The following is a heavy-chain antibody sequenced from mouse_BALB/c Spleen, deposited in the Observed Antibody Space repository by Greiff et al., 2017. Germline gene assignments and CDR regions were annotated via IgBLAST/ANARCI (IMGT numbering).Heavy chain of an antibody. CDR3: ARHRYFDY. CDR2: ISSGGGST. Sequence: EVQLMESGGGLVKPGGSLKLSCAASGFAFSSYYMTWVRQTPGKRLEWVAYISSGGGSTYYPDTVKGRFTISRANAKNTRYLQMSSLKSEDTAMYYCARHRYFDYWGQGTTLTVSS. J-gene: IGHJ2*01. CDR1: GFAFSSYY. V-gene: IGHV5-12-1*01.